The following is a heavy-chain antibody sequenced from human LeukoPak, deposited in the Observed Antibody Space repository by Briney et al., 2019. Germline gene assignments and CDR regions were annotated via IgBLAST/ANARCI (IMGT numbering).Heavy chain of an antibody. J-gene: IGHJ4*02. CDR1: GYTFTSYD. V-gene: IGHV1-8*01. CDR2: MNPNSGNT. Sequence: GASVKLSCKASGYTFTSYDINWVRQATGQGLEWRGWMNPNSGNTGYAQKFQGRVTMTRNTSISTAYMELSSLRSEDTAVYYCARGGTGSTSIPRPYPVDYWGQGTLVTVSS. CDR3: ARGGTGSTSIPRPYPVDY. D-gene: IGHD2-2*01.